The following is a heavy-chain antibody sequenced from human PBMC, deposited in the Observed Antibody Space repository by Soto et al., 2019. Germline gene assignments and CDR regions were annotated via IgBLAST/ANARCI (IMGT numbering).Heavy chain of an antibody. CDR1: NYSISSGYY. V-gene: IGHV4-38-2*02. CDR3: ARVAFGPIDY. CDR2: MYHSGTT. D-gene: IGHD3-16*01. J-gene: IGHJ4*02. Sequence: PSETLSLTCTVSNYSISSGYYWGWIRPSPGEGLEWIVSMYHSGTTYYNPSLKSRVIISVDTYKNQFSLKLTSVTSADTAVYFCARVAFGPIDYWGQGTLVTVSS.